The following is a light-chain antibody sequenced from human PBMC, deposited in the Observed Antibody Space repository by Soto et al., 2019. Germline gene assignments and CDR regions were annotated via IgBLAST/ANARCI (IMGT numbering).Light chain of an antibody. Sequence: IHRTHAPSTLPASVGDKGTITVLASQTIISWLAFYQQKPGKDPKLLIYKSSTLKSGVPSRSSGSGSGTEFTLPISSLQPDDFATYSSQHYTSSSAAFGQATRLEIK. V-gene: IGKV1-5*03. CDR1: QTIISW. J-gene: IGKJ5*01. CDR2: KSS. CDR3: QHYTSSSAA.